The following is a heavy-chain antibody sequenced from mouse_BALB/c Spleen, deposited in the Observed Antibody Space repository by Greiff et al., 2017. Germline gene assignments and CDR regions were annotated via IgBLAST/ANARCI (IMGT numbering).Heavy chain of an antibody. V-gene: IGHV1S56*01. Sequence: QVQLQQPGAELVKPGASVKLSCKASGYTFTSYWMHWVKQRPGQGLEWIGWIYPGNVNTKYNEKFKGKATLTADKSSSTAYMQLSSLTSEDSAVYFCARAYGSNDYAMDYWGQGTSVTVSS. CDR3: ARAYGSNDYAMDY. J-gene: IGHJ4*01. CDR1: GYTFTSYW. D-gene: IGHD1-1*01. CDR2: IYPGNVNT.